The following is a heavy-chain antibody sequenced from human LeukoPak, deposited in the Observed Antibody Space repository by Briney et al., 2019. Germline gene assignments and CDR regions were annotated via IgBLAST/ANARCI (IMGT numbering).Heavy chain of an antibody. J-gene: IGHJ4*02. CDR2: VHYSGNT. CDR3: ARHDYNWKTFDY. CDR1: GVSISRYY. V-gene: IGHV4-59*08. Sequence: PSETLSLTFTVSGVSISRYYWSWVRQPPGKGLEWIGSVHYSGNTNYNPSLKSRVTISLDTSKNQFSLKLSYVTAADTAVYYCARHDYNWKTFDYWGQGTLVTVSS. D-gene: IGHD1-1*01.